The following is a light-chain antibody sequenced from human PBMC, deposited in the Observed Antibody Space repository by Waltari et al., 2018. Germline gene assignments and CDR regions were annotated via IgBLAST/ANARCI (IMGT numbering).Light chain of an antibody. J-gene: IGKJ1*01. CDR2: GAS. Sequence: VLTQSPGTLSLSPGERVTLFCKARESVGSNQLAWYQQKPGQAPRLLVYGASTRATGIPDRFSGGGSGTDFTLIISRLEPEDSALYYCQQYAGSPRTFGQGTKVEIK. CDR3: QQYAGSPRT. V-gene: IGKV3-20*01. CDR1: ESVGSNQ.